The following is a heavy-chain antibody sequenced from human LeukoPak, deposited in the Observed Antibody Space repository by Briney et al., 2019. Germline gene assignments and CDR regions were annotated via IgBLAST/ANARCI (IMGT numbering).Heavy chain of an antibody. D-gene: IGHD3-22*01. V-gene: IGHV4-59*01. CDR1: GCSLSGYY. J-gene: IGHJ4*02. CDR2: IHYSGNT. Sequence: SETLSLTCTVSGCSLSGYYWNWLRQSPGKGLEWIGYIHYSGNTIYNPSLKSRVAISVDTSNNHFSLNLRSVTAADTAVYYCARYYSSGYTYYFDSWGQGTLVTVSA. CDR3: ARYYSSGYTYYFDS.